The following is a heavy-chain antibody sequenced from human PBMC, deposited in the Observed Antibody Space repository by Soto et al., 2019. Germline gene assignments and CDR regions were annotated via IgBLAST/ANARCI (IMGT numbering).Heavy chain of an antibody. CDR2: ISYDGSNK. V-gene: IGHV3-30*18. CDR3: AQGLSYGMDV. CDR1: GFTFSSYG. D-gene: IGHD2-21*02. Sequence: GGSLRLSCAASGFTFSSYGMHWVRQAPGKGLEWVAVISYDGSNKYYADSVKGRFTISRDNSKNTLYLQMNSLRAEDTAVYYCAQGLSYGMDVWGQGTTVTVSS. J-gene: IGHJ6*02.